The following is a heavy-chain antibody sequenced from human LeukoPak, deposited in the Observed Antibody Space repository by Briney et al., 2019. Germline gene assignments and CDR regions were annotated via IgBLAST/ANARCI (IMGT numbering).Heavy chain of an antibody. CDR1: GYIFLDYG. D-gene: IGHD4/OR15-4a*01. J-gene: IGHJ4*02. CDR2: VGPYNGKT. V-gene: IGHV1-18*01. Sequence: GASVTVSCKASGYIFLDYGISWLRQAPGQGLEWMGWVGPYNGKTKYSQKFQGRVTMTTDTLTNTAFLELTNLRPDDTATYYCTRDFSAKKATITDIWGQGTMVVVSS. CDR3: TRDFSAKKATITDI.